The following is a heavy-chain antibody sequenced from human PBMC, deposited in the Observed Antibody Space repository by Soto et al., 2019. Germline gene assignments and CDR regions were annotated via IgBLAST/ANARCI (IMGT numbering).Heavy chain of an antibody. D-gene: IGHD5-12*01. CDR2: MHHIGST. V-gene: IGHV4-4*02. J-gene: IGHJ4*02. CDR3: TKNSAYALDY. CDR1: GASITNNNW. Sequence: ETLSLTCDVSGASITNNNWWSWVRQPPGEGLEWIVEMHHIGSTNYNPSLKSRVTMSVDTSKNQFFLKLNSVTDADTAVYYCTKNSAYALDYWGQGTLVTVYS.